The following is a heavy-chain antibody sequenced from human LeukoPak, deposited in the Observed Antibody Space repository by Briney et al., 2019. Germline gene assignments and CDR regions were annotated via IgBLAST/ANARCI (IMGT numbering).Heavy chain of an antibody. Sequence: SETLSLTCTVSGGSISSGGYYWSWIRQHPGKGLKWIGYIYYSGSTYYNPSLKSRVTISVDTSKNQFSLKLSSVTAADTAVYYCAREPRSPRGYSYGRWYFDLWGRGTLVTVSS. CDR1: GGSISSGGYY. V-gene: IGHV4-31*03. D-gene: IGHD5-18*01. CDR3: AREPRSPRGYSYGRWYFDL. J-gene: IGHJ2*01. CDR2: IYYSGST.